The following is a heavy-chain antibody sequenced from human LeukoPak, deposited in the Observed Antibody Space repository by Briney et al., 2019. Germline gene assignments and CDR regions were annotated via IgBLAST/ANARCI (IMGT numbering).Heavy chain of an antibody. CDR2: ISYDGSNK. D-gene: IGHD6-13*01. CDR3: AKDRGEQQLVS. J-gene: IGHJ4*02. Sequence: GGSLRLSCAASGFTFSSYGMHWVRQAPGKGLEWVAVISYDGSNKYYADSVKGRFTISRDNSKNTLYLQMNSLRAEGTAVYYCAKDRGEQQLVSWGQGTLVTVSS. CDR1: GFTFSSYG. V-gene: IGHV3-30*18.